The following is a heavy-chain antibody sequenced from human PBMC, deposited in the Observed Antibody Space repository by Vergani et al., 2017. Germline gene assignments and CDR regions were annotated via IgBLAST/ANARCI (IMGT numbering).Heavy chain of an antibody. Sequence: EVQLLESGGGLVQPGGSLRLSCAASGFTFSSYWMSWVRQAPGKGLEWVANIKQDGSEKYYVDSVKGRFTISRDNAKNSLYLQMNSLRAEDTAVYYCARREYSSSSGLYYYYYMDVWGKGTTVTVSS. V-gene: IGHV3-7*01. CDR3: ARREYSSSSGLYYYYYMDV. D-gene: IGHD6-6*01. CDR1: GFTFSSYW. CDR2: IKQDGSEK. J-gene: IGHJ6*03.